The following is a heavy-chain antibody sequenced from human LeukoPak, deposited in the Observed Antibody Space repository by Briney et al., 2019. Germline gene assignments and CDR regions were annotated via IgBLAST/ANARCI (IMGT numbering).Heavy chain of an antibody. CDR2: ITPDGSST. CDR1: GFTFSSYW. V-gene: IGHV3-74*01. J-gene: IGHJ6*02. Sequence: GGSLRLSCAASGFTFSSYWMHWVRQAPGKGLVWVSRITPDGSSTNYADSVKGRFTISRDNAKNTLYLQMNSLRAEDTAVYYCARDPAAASRGFGMDVWGQGTTVTVSS. CDR3: ARDPAAASRGFGMDV. D-gene: IGHD2-15*01.